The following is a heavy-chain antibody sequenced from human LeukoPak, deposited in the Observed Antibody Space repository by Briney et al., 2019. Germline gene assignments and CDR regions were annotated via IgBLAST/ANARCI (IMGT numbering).Heavy chain of an antibody. CDR3: ASYYSSTHDY. CDR2: ISSSSSTI. Sequence: GGSLRLSCAASGFTFSSYSMHWVRQAPGKGLVWVSYISSSSSTIYYADSVKGRFTISRDNAKNSLYLQMNSLRDEDTAVYYCASYYSSTHDYWGQGTLVTVSS. V-gene: IGHV3-48*02. CDR1: GFTFSSYS. D-gene: IGHD6-13*01. J-gene: IGHJ4*02.